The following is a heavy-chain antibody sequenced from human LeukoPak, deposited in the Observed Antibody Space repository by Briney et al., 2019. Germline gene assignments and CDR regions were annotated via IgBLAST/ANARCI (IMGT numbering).Heavy chain of an antibody. CDR1: GYTFTSYY. D-gene: IGHD3-3*02. V-gene: IGHV1-46*01. CDR3: ASDSIFGVVTSPYGY. Sequence: ASVTVSCKASGYTFTSYYMHWVRQAPGQGLEWMGIINPSGGSTSYAQKFQGRVTMTRDTSTSTVYMELSSLRSEDTAVYYCASDSIFGVVTSPYGYWGQGTLVTVSS. CDR2: INPSGGST. J-gene: IGHJ4*02.